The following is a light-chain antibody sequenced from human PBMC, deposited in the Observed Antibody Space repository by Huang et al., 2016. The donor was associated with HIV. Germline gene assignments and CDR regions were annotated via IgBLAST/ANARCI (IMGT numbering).Light chain of an antibody. J-gene: IGKJ4*01. CDR2: GAS. CDR1: QSVSNK. Sequence: MTQSPATLSLSAGERATLSCRASQSVSNKLAWYQQRPGQAPRLLSYGASTRATGIPARFSGSGSGTEFTLTISSLQSEDIAVYYCQEYNKWPPEAFGGGTEVEIK. CDR3: QEYNKWPPEA. V-gene: IGKV3D-15*01.